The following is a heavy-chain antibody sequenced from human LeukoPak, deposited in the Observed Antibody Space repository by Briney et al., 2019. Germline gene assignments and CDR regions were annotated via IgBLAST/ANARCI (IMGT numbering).Heavy chain of an antibody. V-gene: IGHV4-4*02. CDR3: ARDPVGGSSGWHGPFDY. Sequence: SETLSLTCAVSGGSISSSNWWSWVRQPPGKGLEWIGEIYHSGSTNYNPSLKSRVTISVDKSKNQFSLKLSSVTGADTAVYYCARDPVGGSSGWHGPFDYWGQGTLVTVSS. J-gene: IGHJ4*02. CDR2: IYHSGST. D-gene: IGHD6-19*01. CDR1: GGSISSSNW.